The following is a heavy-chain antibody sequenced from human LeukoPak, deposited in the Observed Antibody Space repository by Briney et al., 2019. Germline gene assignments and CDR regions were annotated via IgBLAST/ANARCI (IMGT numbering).Heavy chain of an antibody. CDR1: GFTFSSHG. D-gene: IGHD6-19*01. CDR2: VSYDGSNK. J-gene: IGHJ4*02. V-gene: IGHV3-30*18. CDR3: AKSRSGWHFDY. Sequence: GRSLRLSCAASGFTFSSHGMHWVRQAPGKELEWVAVVSYDGSNKYYADSVKGRFTISRDNSNNTLYVQMNSLRAEDTAVYYCAKSRSGWHFDYWGQGILVTVSS.